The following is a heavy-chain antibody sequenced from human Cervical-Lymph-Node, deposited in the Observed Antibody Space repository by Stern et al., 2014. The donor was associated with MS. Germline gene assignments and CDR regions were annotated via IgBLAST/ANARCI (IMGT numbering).Heavy chain of an antibody. D-gene: IGHD2-21*02. CDR2: FDPEHGET. CDR3: ATHRGRVTYYYGMDV. J-gene: IGHJ6*02. CDR1: GYTLSEIS. Sequence: QVQLVESGAEVKKPGASVKVSCKVSGYTLSEISMHWVRQAPGKGLERMGGFDPEHGETRYAQNFQGRVTMAEGRSTDTAYMELSSLRSEDTAVYYCATHRGRVTYYYGMDVWGQGTTVTVSS. V-gene: IGHV1-24*01.